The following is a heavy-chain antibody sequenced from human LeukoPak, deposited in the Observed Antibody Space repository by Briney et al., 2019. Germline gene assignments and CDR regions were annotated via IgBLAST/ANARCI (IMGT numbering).Heavy chain of an antibody. CDR1: GGSISSYY. CDR3: ARGRGDSSSWYSLRYYYYYMDV. CDR2: IYYSGST. J-gene: IGHJ6*03. V-gene: IGHV4-59*01. Sequence: PSETLSLTCTVSGGSISSYYWSWIRQPPGKGLEWIGYIYYSGSTNYNPSLKSRVTISVDTSKNQFSLKLSSVTAADTAVYYCARGRGDSSSWYSLRYYYYYMDVWGKGTTVTVSS. D-gene: IGHD6-13*01.